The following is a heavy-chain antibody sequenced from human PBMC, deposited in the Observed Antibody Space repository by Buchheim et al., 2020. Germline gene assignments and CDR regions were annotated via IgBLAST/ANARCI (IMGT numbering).Heavy chain of an antibody. CDR1: GFTFHDHW. Sequence: EVQLVESGGGLVGPGGSLTLSCATSGFTFHDHWMSWFRPAPGKGLEWIARVKSTSAGGTIDYVTSVKGRFVISRDASKNMLFLQMNSLKNEDTAVYYCTTEPGYWGQGTL. CDR3: TTEPGY. CDR2: VKSTSAGGTI. V-gene: IGHV3-15*01. J-gene: IGHJ4*02. D-gene: IGHD2-2*03.